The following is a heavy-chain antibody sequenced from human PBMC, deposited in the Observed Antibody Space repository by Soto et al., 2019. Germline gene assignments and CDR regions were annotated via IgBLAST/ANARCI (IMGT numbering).Heavy chain of an antibody. V-gene: IGHV4-59*01. CDR2: VFYTGRA. CDR3: ARDGDGRMTTNPYYYNGMDV. D-gene: IGHD4-4*01. Sequence: QVQLQESGPGLVEASETLSLTCTVSGGSLGSYYWSWIRQPPGKGLEWIGYVFYTGRANYNASLKSRVSISLDTSSYQFSLELSSVTSADTAVYYCARDGDGRMTTNPYYYNGMDVWGPGTTVTVSS. CDR1: GGSLGSYY. J-gene: IGHJ6*02.